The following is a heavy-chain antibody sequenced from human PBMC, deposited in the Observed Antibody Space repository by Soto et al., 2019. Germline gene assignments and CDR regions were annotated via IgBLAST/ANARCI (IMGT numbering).Heavy chain of an antibody. CDR2: INPNSGGT. CDR1: GYTFTGYY. D-gene: IGHD6-6*01. Sequence: ASVKVSCKASGYTFTGYYMHWVRQAPGQGLEWMGWINPNSGGTNYAQKFQGWVTMTRDTSISTAYMELSRLRSDDTAVYYCVRESIAARRYYYYYGMDVWGQGTTVTVSS. J-gene: IGHJ6*02. CDR3: VRESIAARRYYYYYGMDV. V-gene: IGHV1-2*04.